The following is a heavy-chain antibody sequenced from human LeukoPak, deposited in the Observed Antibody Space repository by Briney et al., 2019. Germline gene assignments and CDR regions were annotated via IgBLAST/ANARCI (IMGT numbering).Heavy chain of an antibody. Sequence: GGSLRLSCAASGFTFDDYGMSWVRQAPGKGLEGVSGINWNGGSTGYADSVKGRFTISRDNARNPLYLQMNSLRAEDTAFYYCARDIGGMTTGPNYWGQGTLVTVSS. CDR2: INWNGGST. CDR1: GFTFDDYG. J-gene: IGHJ4*02. V-gene: IGHV3-20*04. D-gene: IGHD4-11*01. CDR3: ARDIGGMTTGPNY.